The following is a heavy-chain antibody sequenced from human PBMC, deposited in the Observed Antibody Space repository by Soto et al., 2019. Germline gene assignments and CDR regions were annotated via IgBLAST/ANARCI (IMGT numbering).Heavy chain of an antibody. J-gene: IGHJ4*02. Sequence: PSETLSLTCSVSGGSIGSSNYYFGWIRQPPGKGLEWIGSLYYTGTTYYNSSLKSRVTISADKSQNQFSLSLRSDDTAVYYCASHPLCGGSCYRYYFDYWGQGTLVTVSS. CDR3: ASHPLCGGSCYRYYFDY. CDR1: GGSIGSSNYY. V-gene: IGHV4-39*01. CDR2: LYYTGTT. D-gene: IGHD2-15*01.